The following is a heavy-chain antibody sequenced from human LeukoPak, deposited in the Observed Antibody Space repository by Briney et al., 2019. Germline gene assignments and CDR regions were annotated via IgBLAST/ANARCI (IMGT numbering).Heavy chain of an antibody. CDR3: ARVAERNDKTITPPNVIIIRGPFDP. J-gene: IGHJ5*02. V-gene: IGHV1-2*02. CDR1: GYTFTGYY. D-gene: IGHD4-23*01. Sequence: GASVKVSCKASGYTFTGYYMHWVRQAPGQGLEWMGWINPNSGGTNYAQKFQGRVTMTRDTSISTAYMELSRLRSDDTAVYYCARVAERNDKTITPPNVIIIRGPFDPWGQGTLVTVSS. CDR2: INPNSGGT.